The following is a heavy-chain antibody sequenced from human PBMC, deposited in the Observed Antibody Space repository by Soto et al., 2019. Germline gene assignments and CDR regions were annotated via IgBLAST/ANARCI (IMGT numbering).Heavy chain of an antibody. V-gene: IGHV1-18*01. CDR1: GYTFVSYG. J-gene: IGHJ4*02. D-gene: IGHD1-26*01. CDR3: AREIVGRTGGE. CDR2: ITPNNGNT. Sequence: ASVKVSCKASGYTFVSYGISWVRQAPGQGPEWLGWITPNNGNTKYVQRLQARVTMTTDTSTSTAYMELRSLRSDDTAVYYCAREIVGRTGGEWGQGTLATVSS.